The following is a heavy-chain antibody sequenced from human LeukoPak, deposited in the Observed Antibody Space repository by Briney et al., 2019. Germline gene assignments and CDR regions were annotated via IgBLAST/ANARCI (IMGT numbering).Heavy chain of an antibody. J-gene: IGHJ6*03. D-gene: IGHD2-2*01. CDR2: IYYSGST. V-gene: IGHV4-59*01. Sequence: PSETLSLTCTVSGGSISSYYWSWIRQPPGKGLEWIGYIYYSGSTNYIPSLKSRVTISVDTSKNQFSLKLSSVTAADTAVYYCARVTKTYYYYMDVWGKGTTVTVSS. CDR1: GGSISSYY. CDR3: ARVTKTYYYYMDV.